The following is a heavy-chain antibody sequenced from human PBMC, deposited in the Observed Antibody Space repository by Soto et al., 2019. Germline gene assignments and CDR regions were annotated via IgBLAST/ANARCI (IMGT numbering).Heavy chain of an antibody. Sequence: GASVKVSCKASGYTFSSYYVHWVRQAPGQGLEWMGVINPSGGSTSYAQKFQGRVTMTRDTSTSTVYMDLSSLRSEDTAVYYCARSRGGAFDIWGQGTMVTVSS. CDR3: ARSRGGAFDI. V-gene: IGHV1-46*03. J-gene: IGHJ3*02. D-gene: IGHD3-10*01. CDR2: INPSGGST. CDR1: GYTFSSYY.